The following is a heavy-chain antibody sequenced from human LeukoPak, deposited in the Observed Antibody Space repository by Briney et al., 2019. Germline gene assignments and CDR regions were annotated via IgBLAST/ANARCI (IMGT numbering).Heavy chain of an antibody. CDR3: XXXXXXYXXYVSYFDY. CDR1: GFSFISYG. V-gene: IGHV3-30*03. CDR2: ISDDGRSK. Sequence: GGSLRLSCAASGFSFISYGMHWVRQAPGKGLEWVGVISDDGRSKDYADSVKVRFTISRDNSKDTLDLQMNSLIAEDTAVYXXXXXXXXYXXYVSYFDYWGRGTLVTVSS. D-gene: IGHD3-22*01. J-gene: IGHJ4*02.